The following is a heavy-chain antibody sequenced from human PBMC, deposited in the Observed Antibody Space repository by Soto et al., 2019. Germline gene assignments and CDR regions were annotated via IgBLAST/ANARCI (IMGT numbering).Heavy chain of an antibody. D-gene: IGHD2-2*03. V-gene: IGHV3-23*01. J-gene: IGHJ4*02. CDR1: GFTFSTYA. CDR2: VTNLGGTI. CDR3: AKDGNNGYAFDH. Sequence: PRLSCAASGFTFSTYAMSWVRQAPGTGLEWVSGVTNLGGTINYADSVKGRFTISRDNSKNTLYLQMSSLRAEDTAVYYCAKDGNNGYAFDHWGQGTLVTVSS.